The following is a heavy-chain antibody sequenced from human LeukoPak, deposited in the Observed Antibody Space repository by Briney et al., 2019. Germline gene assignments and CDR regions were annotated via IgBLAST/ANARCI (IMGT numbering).Heavy chain of an antibody. Sequence: PGGSLRLSCAASGFTFSSYSMNWVRQAPGKGLEWVSYISSSSSTIYYADSVKGRFTISRDNAKNSLYLQKNSLRAEDTAVYYCARDFLSRSAWNRYYYYMDVWGKGTTVTVSS. CDR2: ISSSSSTI. V-gene: IGHV3-48*04. CDR1: GFTFSSYS. J-gene: IGHJ6*03. D-gene: IGHD3-10*01. CDR3: ARDFLSRSAWNRYYYYMDV.